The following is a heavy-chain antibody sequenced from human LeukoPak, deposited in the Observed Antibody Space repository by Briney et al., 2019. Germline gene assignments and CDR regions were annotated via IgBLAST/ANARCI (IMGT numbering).Heavy chain of an antibody. Sequence: GGSLSLSCAASGSTFSSYGMHWVRQAPGKGLEWVAVISYDGSNKYYADSVKGRFTISRDNSKNTLYLQMNSLRAEDTAVYYCARVNHYGDYVTDWGQGTLVTVSS. CDR1: GSTFSSYG. CDR3: ARVNHYGDYVTD. D-gene: IGHD4-17*01. J-gene: IGHJ4*02. CDR2: ISYDGSNK. V-gene: IGHV3-30*03.